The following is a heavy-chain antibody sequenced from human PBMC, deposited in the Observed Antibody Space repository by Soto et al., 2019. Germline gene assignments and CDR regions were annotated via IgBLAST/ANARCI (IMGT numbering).Heavy chain of an antibody. V-gene: IGHV3-23*01. Sequence: PGGSLRLSCAASGFTFSSFAMSWVRQAPGKGLEWVSAISGSGGSTYYADSVKGRFTISRDNSKNTLYLQMNSLRAEDTAVYYCAKDPRGTARLLSFDYWGQGTLVTVSS. CDR1: GFTFSSFA. CDR3: AKDPRGTARLLSFDY. D-gene: IGHD5-18*01. CDR2: ISGSGGST. J-gene: IGHJ4*02.